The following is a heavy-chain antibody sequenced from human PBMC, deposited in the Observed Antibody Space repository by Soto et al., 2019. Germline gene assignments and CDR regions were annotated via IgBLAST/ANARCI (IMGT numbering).Heavy chain of an antibody. Sequence: GESLKISCKGSGFSFTGYSITWVRQKPGKGLEWMGRIDPSDSQTYYSPSFRGHVTISATKSITTVFLQWSSLRASDTAMYYCARQIDDADTGSYFQYYFDSWGQGTLVTVSS. J-gene: IGHJ4*02. CDR2: IDPSDSQT. V-gene: IGHV5-10-1*01. D-gene: IGHD3-9*01. CDR1: GFSFTGYS. CDR3: ARQIDDADTGSYFQYYFDS.